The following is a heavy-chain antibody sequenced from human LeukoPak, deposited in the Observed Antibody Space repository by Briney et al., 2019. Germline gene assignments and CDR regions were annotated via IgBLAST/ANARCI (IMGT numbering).Heavy chain of an antibody. Sequence: PGGSLRLSCVVSGVIFRSYGMHWVRQAPGKGLEWVAVTWYDGSNKYYADSVKGRFTISRDNSKNTLYLQMNSLRAEDTAVYYCARDRRSGNYYDYWGQGTLVTVSS. CDR1: GVIFRSYG. J-gene: IGHJ4*02. V-gene: IGHV3-33*08. CDR3: ARDRRSGNYYDY. D-gene: IGHD3-16*02. CDR2: TWYDGSNK.